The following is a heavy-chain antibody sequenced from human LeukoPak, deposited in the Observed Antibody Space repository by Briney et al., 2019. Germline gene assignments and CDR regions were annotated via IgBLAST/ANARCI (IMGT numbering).Heavy chain of an antibody. D-gene: IGHD7-27*01. CDR2: INAGNGNT. V-gene: IGHV1-3*01. J-gene: IGHJ3*02. CDR3: ATDRTGDPYSAYYAFDI. CDR1: GYTFTSYV. Sequence: GASVKVSCKASGYTFTSYVMHWVRQVPGQRLEWMGWINAGNGNTKYSQKFQDRVIITRNTSASTAYLELSSLRSEDTAVYYCATDRTGDPYSAYYAFDIWGQGTMVTVSS.